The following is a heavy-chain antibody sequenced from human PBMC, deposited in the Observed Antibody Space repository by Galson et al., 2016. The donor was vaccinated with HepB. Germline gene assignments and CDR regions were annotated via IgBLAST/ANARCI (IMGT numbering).Heavy chain of an antibody. D-gene: IGHD7-27*01. CDR2: ISWNSGNI. J-gene: IGHJ4*02. CDR3: ARNWGHFDL. Sequence: SLRLSCAASGFTFSSYGMHWVRQAPGKGLEWVSGISWNSGNIGYADSVKGRFTISRDNAKNSLYLQMNSLGAEDTAFYYCARNWGHFDLWGQGTLVTVSS. V-gene: IGHV3-9*01. CDR1: GFTFSSYG.